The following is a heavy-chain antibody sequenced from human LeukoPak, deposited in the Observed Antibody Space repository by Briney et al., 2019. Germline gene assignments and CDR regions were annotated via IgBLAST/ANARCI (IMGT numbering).Heavy chain of an antibody. D-gene: IGHD5-24*01. CDR3: ARSQRAGYNVYHFDY. J-gene: IGHJ4*02. CDR1: GGTFSSYA. Sequence: SVKVSCKASGGTFSSYAISWVRQAPGQGLEWMGGIIPIFGTANYAQKFQGRVTITTDESTSTAYMELSSLRSEDTAVYYCARSQRAGYNVYHFDYWGQGTLVTVSS. V-gene: IGHV1-69*05. CDR2: IIPIFGTA.